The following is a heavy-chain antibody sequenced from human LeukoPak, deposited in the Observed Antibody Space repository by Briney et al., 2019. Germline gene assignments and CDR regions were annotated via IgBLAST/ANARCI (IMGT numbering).Heavy chain of an antibody. J-gene: IGHJ5*02. D-gene: IGHD5-18*01. Sequence: GGSLRLSCVDPGFISNNYGLFWVRQAPGKGLEWVSAIRGSVVSTYYADSVKSGFTLSTDTTKKTLYLQINRLRAENTAAYYCAKDPLSSYALYWFDPWGQGTLVTVSS. CDR2: IRGSVVST. CDR3: AKDPLSSYALYWFDP. V-gene: IGHV3-23*01. CDR1: GFISNNYG.